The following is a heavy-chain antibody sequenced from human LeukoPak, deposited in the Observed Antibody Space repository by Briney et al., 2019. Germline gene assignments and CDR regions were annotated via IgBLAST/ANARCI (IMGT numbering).Heavy chain of an antibody. CDR2: IYYSGST. CDR3: AREEGDY. V-gene: IGHV4-59*01. CDR1: GGSISRYY. Sequence: PSEILSLTCTVSGGSISRYYWSWIRQPPGKGLEWIGYIYYSGSTNYNPSLKSRVTISVDTSKNQFSLKLSSVTAADTAVYYCAREEGDYWGQGTLVTVSS. J-gene: IGHJ4*02.